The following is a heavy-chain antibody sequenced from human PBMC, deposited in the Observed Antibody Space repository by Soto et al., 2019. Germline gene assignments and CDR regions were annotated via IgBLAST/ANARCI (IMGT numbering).Heavy chain of an antibody. CDR1: GFTFSNYW. Sequence: EVQLVESGGGLVQPGGSLRLSCAASGFTFSNYWMHWVSQAPGKGLVWVSRINGDGSSTSYADSVKGRFTISRDNTKNTLYLHMNSLRAEDTAVYYCAGRDCTNGVCYFYWGQGTLVTVSS. D-gene: IGHD2-8*01. CDR3: AGRDCTNGVCYFY. CDR2: INGDGSST. V-gene: IGHV3-74*01. J-gene: IGHJ4*02.